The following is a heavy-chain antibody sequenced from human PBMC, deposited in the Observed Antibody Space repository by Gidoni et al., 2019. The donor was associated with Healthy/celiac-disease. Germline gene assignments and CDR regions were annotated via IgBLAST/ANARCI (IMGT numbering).Heavy chain of an antibody. CDR2: IYYSGST. CDR3: ARDPPDYGGNSGAFDI. J-gene: IGHJ3*02. V-gene: IGHV4-61*01. CDR1: GGSVSSGSYY. Sequence: QVQLQESGPGLVKPSETLSLTCTVSGGSVSSGSYYWSWIRQPPGKGLEWIGYIYYSGSTNYNPSLKSRVTISVDTSKNQFSLKLSSVTAADTAVYYCARDPPDYGGNSGAFDIWGQGTMVTVSS. D-gene: IGHD4-17*01.